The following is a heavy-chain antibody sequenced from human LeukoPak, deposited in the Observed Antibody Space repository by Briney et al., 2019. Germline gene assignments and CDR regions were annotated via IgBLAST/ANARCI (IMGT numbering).Heavy chain of an antibody. V-gene: IGHV4-59*01. CDR2: IYYSGST. J-gene: IGHJ6*02. D-gene: IGHD3-10*01. Sequence: SETLSLTCTVSGGSISSYYWSWIRQPPGKGLEWIGYIYYSGSTNYNPSLKSRVTISVDTSKNQFSLKLSSVTAADTAVYYCARVGGSNYYYYGMDVWGQGTTVTVSS. CDR3: ARVGGSNYYYYGMDV. CDR1: GGSISSYY.